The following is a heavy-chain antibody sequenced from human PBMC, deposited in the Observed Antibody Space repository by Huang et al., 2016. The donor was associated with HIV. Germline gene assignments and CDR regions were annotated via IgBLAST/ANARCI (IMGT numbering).Heavy chain of an antibody. D-gene: IGHD4-17*01. CDR3: ARVDLLLGKYGDYEENAFDI. J-gene: IGHJ3*02. CDR2: IYYRGST. CDR1: GGSVSSGSYY. Sequence: QVQLQESGPGLVKPSETLSLTCTVSGGSVSSGSYYWSWIRQPPGKGLEWIGYIYYRGSTNSNPFLKSRVTISVDTSKNQFSLKLSSVTAADTAVYYCARVDLLLGKYGDYEENAFDIWGQGTMVTVSS. V-gene: IGHV4-61*01.